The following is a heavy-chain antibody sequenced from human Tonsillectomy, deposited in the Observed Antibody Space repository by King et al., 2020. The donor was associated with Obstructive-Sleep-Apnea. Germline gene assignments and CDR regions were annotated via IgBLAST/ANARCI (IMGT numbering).Heavy chain of an antibody. J-gene: IGHJ4*02. V-gene: IGHV5-51*01. CDR2: IYPYDSDT. CDR3: ARDGRGSNSWYMY. CDR1: GYSFDNYW. D-gene: IGHD6-13*01. Sequence: EQLVQSGAEVKKPGESLKISCKASGYSFDNYWVGWVRQMPGKGLEWMGSIYPYDSDTRYRPSFQGQVTISVDKSIDTAYLQWSSLKASDTAMYYCARDGRGSNSWYMYWGQGTLVTVSS.